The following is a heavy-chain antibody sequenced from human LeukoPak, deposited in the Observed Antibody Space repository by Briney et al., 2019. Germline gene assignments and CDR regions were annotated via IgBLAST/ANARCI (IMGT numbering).Heavy chain of an antibody. Sequence: TPSETLSLTCTVSSVSITGYYWNWIRQPPGKGLEWLGYIYHTGSTKYNHSLKSRVLISVDTSKNQFSLKLSSVTAADTAVFYCAAFRDGFNWHLDNWGQGTLVTVSS. CDR3: AAFRDGFNWHLDN. D-gene: IGHD5-24*01. CDR2: IYHTGST. V-gene: IGHV4-59*01. J-gene: IGHJ4*02. CDR1: SVSITGYY.